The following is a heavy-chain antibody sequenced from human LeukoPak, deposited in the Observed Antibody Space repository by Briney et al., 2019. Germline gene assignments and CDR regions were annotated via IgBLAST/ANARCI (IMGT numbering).Heavy chain of an antibody. V-gene: IGHV3-48*04. CDR2: ISSSSSTI. J-gene: IGHJ4*02. D-gene: IGHD3-22*01. Sequence: GGSLRLSCAASGFTFSSYSMNWVRQAPGKGLEWVSYISSSSSTIYYADSVKGRFTISRANAKNSLYLQMNSLRAEDTAVYYRARAYDSSGYIGFDYWGQGTLVTVSS. CDR3: ARAYDSSGYIGFDY. CDR1: GFTFSSYS.